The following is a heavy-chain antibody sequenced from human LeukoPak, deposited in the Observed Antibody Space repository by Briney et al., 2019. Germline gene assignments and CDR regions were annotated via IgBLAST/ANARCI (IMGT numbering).Heavy chain of an antibody. Sequence: GGSLRLSCAASGFTFSSYSMNWVRQAPGKGLEWVSYISSSSSTIYYADSVKGRFTISRDNAEDSLYLQMNSLRPEDTAFYYCAKDTVRGVTSLGWFFDLWGRGALVTVSS. CDR2: ISSSSSTI. D-gene: IGHD3-10*01. V-gene: IGHV3-48*04. CDR3: AKDTVRGVTSLGWFFDL. CDR1: GFTFSSYS. J-gene: IGHJ2*01.